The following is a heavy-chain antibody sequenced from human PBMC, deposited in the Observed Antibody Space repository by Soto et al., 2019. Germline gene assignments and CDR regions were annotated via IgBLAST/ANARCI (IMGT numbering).Heavy chain of an antibody. CDR3: ARDSYSSSWYLDTTDFDY. CDR2: ISSSSSTI. V-gene: IGHV3-48*02. Sequence: PGGSLRLSCAASGFTFSSYSMNWVRQAPGKGLEWVSYISSSSSTIYYADSVKGRFTISRDNAKNSLYLQMNSLRDEDTAVYYCARDSYSSSWYLDTTDFDYWGQGTLVTVSS. D-gene: IGHD6-13*01. CDR1: GFTFSSYS. J-gene: IGHJ4*02.